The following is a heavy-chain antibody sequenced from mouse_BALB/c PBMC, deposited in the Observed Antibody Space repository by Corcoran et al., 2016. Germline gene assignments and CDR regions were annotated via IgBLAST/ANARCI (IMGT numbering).Heavy chain of an antibody. D-gene: IGHD4-1*01. CDR1: GYTFTDYN. Sequence: EVLLQQSGPELVKPGASVKIPCKASGYTFTDYNMDWVKRSHGKSLEWIGAITPNNGGSFYNQKCKGKATLTVDKSSTTAYMERRSLTSEDTAVYARARRVTGTGFDYWGQGTLVTVSA. J-gene: IGHJ3*01. CDR2: ITPNNGGS. V-gene: IGHV1-18*01. CDR3: ARRVTGTGFDY.